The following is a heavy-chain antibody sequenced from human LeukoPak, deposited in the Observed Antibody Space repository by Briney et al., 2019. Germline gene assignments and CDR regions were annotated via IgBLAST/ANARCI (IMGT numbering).Heavy chain of an antibody. J-gene: IGHJ5*02. D-gene: IGHD3-9*01. Sequence: ASVKVSCKASGYTFTSYGISWVRQAPGQGLEWMGWINPNSGGTNYAQKFQGRVTMTRDTSISTAYMELSRLGSDDTAVYYCAGAYYDILTATYSFDPWGQGTLVTVSS. CDR3: AGAYYDILTATYSFDP. V-gene: IGHV1-2*02. CDR2: INPNSGGT. CDR1: GYTFTSYG.